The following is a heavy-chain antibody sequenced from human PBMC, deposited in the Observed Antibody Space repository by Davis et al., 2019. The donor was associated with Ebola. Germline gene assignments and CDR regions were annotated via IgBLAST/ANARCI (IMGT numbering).Heavy chain of an antibody. J-gene: IGHJ5*02. Sequence: GGSLRLSCAASGFIVRNYHISWVRQAPGKGLEWVAVISYDGSNKYYAGSVKGRFTVSRDNSKKTMYLQMNSLRAEDTAVYYCARDDSYSSGWLGWFDPWGQGTLVTVSS. CDR1: GFIVRNYH. D-gene: IGHD6-19*01. CDR3: ARDDSYSSGWLGWFDP. V-gene: IGHV3-30*03. CDR2: ISYDGSNK.